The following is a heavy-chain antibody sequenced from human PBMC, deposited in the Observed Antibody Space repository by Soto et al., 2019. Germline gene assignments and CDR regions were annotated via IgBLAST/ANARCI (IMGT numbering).Heavy chain of an antibody. J-gene: IGHJ4*02. D-gene: IGHD5-18*01. CDR2: ISDDGASI. CDR1: GFSFSSFA. CDR3: ARENSVQAWLHHFDH. V-gene: IGHV3-48*03. Sequence: GGSLRLSCEASGFSFSSFAMNWVRQAPGRGLEWVSYISDDGASIYYADSLKGRFTISRDNAKNSLSLQMNNLRAEDTAVYYCARENSVQAWLHHFDHWGLGALVTVSS.